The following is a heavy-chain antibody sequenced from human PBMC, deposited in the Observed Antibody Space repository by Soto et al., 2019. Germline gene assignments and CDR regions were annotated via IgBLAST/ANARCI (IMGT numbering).Heavy chain of an antibody. J-gene: IGHJ6*02. CDR2: ISAYNGNT. V-gene: IGHV1-18*01. D-gene: IGHD6-6*01. Sequence: QVQLVQSGAEVKKPGASVKVSCKASGYTFTSYGIRWVRQAPGQGLEWMGWISAYNGNTNYAQKLQGRVTMTTDTSTSTAYMELRSLRSDDTAVYYCASSVGLYPYSSSSDYYYYGMDVWGQGTTVTVSS. CDR3: ASSVGLYPYSSSSDYYYYGMDV. CDR1: GYTFTSYG.